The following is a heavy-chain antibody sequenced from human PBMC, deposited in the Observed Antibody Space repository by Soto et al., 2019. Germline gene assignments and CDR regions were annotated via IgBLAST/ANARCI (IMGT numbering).Heavy chain of an antibody. J-gene: IGHJ4*02. CDR2: VSYDGNDI. Sequence: GGSLRLSCAASGFTFSTYSMHWVRQAPGKGLEWVAVVSYDGNDIYYADSVKGRFTISRDNSKNTLYLQMNNLRAEDTAVYYCAKDRDTYGAAYMFDYWGQGTLVTVSS. V-gene: IGHV3-30*18. CDR1: GFTFSTYS. CDR3: AKDRDTYGAAYMFDY. D-gene: IGHD2-21*01.